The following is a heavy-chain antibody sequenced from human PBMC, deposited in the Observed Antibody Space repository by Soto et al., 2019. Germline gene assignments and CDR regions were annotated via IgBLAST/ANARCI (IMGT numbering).Heavy chain of an antibody. CDR2: IKQDGSEK. CDR3: ARDPTPIAARHFWFDP. J-gene: IGHJ5*02. D-gene: IGHD6-6*01. CDR1: GFTFSSYW. Sequence: EVQLVESGGGLIQPGGSLRLSCAASGFTFSSYWMSWVRQAPGKGLEWVANIKQDGSEKYYVDSVKGRFTISRDNAKNSLYLQMNSLRAEDTAVYYCARDPTPIAARHFWFDPWGQGTLVTVSS. V-gene: IGHV3-7*05.